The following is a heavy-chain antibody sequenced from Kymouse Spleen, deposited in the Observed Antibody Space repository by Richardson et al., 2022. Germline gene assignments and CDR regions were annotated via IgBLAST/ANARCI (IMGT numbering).Heavy chain of an antibody. CDR3: ASQTGQYYFDY. J-gene: IGHJ4*02. D-gene: IGHD7-27*02. Sequence: QVQLVESGGGVVQPGRSLRLSCAASGFTFSSYGMHWVRQAPGKGLEWVAVIWYDGSNKYYADSVKGRFTISRDNSKNTLYLQMNSLRAEDTAVYYCASQTGQYYFDYWGQGTLVTVSS. V-gene: IGHV3-33*01. CDR1: GFTFSSYG. CDR2: IWYDGSNK.